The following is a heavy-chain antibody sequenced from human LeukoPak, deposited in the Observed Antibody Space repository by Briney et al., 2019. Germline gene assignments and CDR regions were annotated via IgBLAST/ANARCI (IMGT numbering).Heavy chain of an antibody. CDR3: ARRLRYFDWHHAFDY. J-gene: IGHJ4*02. CDR2: ISSSSSTI. CDR1: GFTFSSYS. V-gene: IGHV3-48*02. Sequence: PGGSLRLSCAASGFTFSSYSMNWVRQAPGKGLEWVSYISSSSSTIYYADSVKGRFTISRDNAKNSLYLQMNSLRDEDTAVYYCARRLRYFDWHHAFDYWGQGTLVTVTS. D-gene: IGHD3-9*01.